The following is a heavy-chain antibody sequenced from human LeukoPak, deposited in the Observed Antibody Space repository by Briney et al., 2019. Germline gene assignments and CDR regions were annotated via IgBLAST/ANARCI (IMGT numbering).Heavy chain of an antibody. CDR3: AKAGSY. Sequence: PGRSLRLSCAASGFTFSSYGMHWVRQAPGKGLEWVAVISYDGSKYYADSVKGRFTISRDNSKNTLYLQMNSLRAEDTAVYYCAKAGSYWGQGPLVTVSS. CDR1: GFTFSSYG. V-gene: IGHV3-30*18. CDR2: ISYDGSK. D-gene: IGHD3-10*01. J-gene: IGHJ4*02.